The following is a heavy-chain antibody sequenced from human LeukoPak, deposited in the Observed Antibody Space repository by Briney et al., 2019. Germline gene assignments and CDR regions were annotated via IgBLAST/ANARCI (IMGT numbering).Heavy chain of an antibody. CDR1: GGSISTTNW. J-gene: IGHJ4*02. D-gene: IGHD3-22*01. CDR3: ARRAFSSGYYYFDY. V-gene: IGHV4-4*02. CDR2: IFHSGST. Sequence: SETLSLTCAVSGGSISTTNWWSWVHQPPGKRLEWIGEIFHSGSTNYNPSLKSRVTISVDTSKNQFSLKLSSVTAADTAVYYCARRAFSSGYYYFDYWGQGTLVTVSS.